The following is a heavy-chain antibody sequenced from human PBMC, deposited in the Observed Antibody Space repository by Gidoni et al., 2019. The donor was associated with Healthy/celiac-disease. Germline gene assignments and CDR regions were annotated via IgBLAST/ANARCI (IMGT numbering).Heavy chain of an antibody. Sequence: QVQLVQSGAEVKKPGSSVKVSCKASGGTFSSYGISWVRQAPGQGLEWRGGIIPIFSTANYAQKFQGRVTITADESTSTAYMELSSLRSEDTAVYYCARDRGTTGTTGIPYFDYWGQGTLVTVSS. D-gene: IGHD1-1*01. CDR2: IIPIFSTA. CDR3: ARDRGTTGTTGIPYFDY. V-gene: IGHV1-69*01. CDR1: GGTFSSYG. J-gene: IGHJ4*02.